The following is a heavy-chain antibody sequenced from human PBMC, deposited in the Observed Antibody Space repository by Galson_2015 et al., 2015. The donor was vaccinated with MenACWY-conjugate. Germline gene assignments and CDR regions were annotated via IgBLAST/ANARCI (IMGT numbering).Heavy chain of an antibody. D-gene: IGHD3-22*01. CDR1: GFTFSNYV. Sequence: SLRLSCAASGFTFSNYVMNWVRQAPEKGLEWVSTITGSGGSTYYADSLKGRFTISRDNSKNTLYLQMNSLKTEDTAVYYCTTLTMIIIHDDYWGQGTLVTVSS. CDR3: TTLTMIIIHDDY. J-gene: IGHJ4*02. CDR2: ITGSGGST. V-gene: IGHV3-23*01.